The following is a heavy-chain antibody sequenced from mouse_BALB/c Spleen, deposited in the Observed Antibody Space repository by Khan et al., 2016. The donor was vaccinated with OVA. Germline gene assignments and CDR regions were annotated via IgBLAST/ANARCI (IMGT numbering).Heavy chain of an antibody. V-gene: IGHV3-1*02. CDR2: IHYSGST. D-gene: IGHD1-1*01. CDR1: GYSITSGYS. Sequence: EVQLQESGPDLVKPSQSLSLTCTVTGYSITSGYSWHWIRQFPGNRLEWMAYIHYSGSTNYNPYLKSRISITRDTSKNQFFLQLNSGPPEDTATYYCARFYYDGSSVSYWGQGTLVTVSA. J-gene: IGHJ3*01. CDR3: ARFYYDGSSVSY.